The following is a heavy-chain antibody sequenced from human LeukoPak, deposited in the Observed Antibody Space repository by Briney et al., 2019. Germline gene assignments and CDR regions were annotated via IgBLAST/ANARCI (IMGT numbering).Heavy chain of an antibody. J-gene: IGHJ6*02. Sequence: ASVKVSCKASGYAFTAYYLHWVRQAPGQGFEWMGWINPNSGGTNYAQRFQGRVTMTRDTSISTVYMELSRLTSDDTAVYYCASSSGDPYYYGMDVWGQGTTVAVSS. D-gene: IGHD7-27*01. CDR2: INPNSGGT. V-gene: IGHV1-2*02. CDR3: ASSSGDPYYYGMDV. CDR1: GYAFTAYY.